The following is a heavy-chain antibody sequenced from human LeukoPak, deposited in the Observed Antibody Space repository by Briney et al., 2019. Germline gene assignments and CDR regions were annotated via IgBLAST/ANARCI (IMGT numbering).Heavy chain of an antibody. CDR2: IYTSGST. D-gene: IGHD3-22*01. CDR1: GGSISSYY. V-gene: IGHV4-4*09. Sequence: SETLSLTCTVSGGSISSYYWSWIRQPPGKGLEWIGYIYTSGSTNYNPSLKSRVTISVDTSKNQFSLKLSSVTAADTAVYYCARQLSYSSGHLEWIDAFDIWGQGTMVTVSS. CDR3: ARQLSYSSGHLEWIDAFDI. J-gene: IGHJ3*02.